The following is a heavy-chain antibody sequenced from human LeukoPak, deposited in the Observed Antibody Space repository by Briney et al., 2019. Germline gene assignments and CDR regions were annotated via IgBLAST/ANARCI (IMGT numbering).Heavy chain of an antibody. D-gene: IGHD3-22*01. CDR1: GFTFSSYS. CDR3: ARDLNYDSSGYPGN. CDR2: ISSSSSYI. V-gene: IGHV3-21*01. J-gene: IGHJ4*02. Sequence: GGSLRLSCAASGFTFSSYSMNWVRQAPGKGLEWVSSISSSSSYIYYADSVKGRFSISRDNAKNSLYLQMNSLRAEDTAVYYCARDLNYDSSGYPGNWGRGTLVTVSS.